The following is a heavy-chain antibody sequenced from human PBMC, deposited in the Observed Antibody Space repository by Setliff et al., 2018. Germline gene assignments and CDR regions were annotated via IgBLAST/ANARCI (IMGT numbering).Heavy chain of an antibody. Sequence: PGGSLRLSCAASGFTFDDYGMSWVRQAPGKGLEWVSGINWNGGRTGYADSVKGRFTISRDNAKNSLYLQMNSLRAEDTALYYCAKRGHYSSSDGLSFDFWGQGTQVTVSS. CDR1: GFTFDDYG. CDR3: AKRGHYSSSDGLSFDF. V-gene: IGHV3-20*04. J-gene: IGHJ4*02. CDR2: INWNGGRT. D-gene: IGHD6-6*01.